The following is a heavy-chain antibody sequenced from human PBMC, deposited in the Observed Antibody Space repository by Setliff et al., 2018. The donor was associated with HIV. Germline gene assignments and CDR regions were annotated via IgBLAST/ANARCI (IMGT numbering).Heavy chain of an antibody. V-gene: IGHV4-38-2*02. D-gene: IGHD2-21*02. J-gene: IGHJ6*02. CDR3: ARAMRGVVVTNMYYYYGMDV. CDR2: IYHSGST. Sequence: SETLSLTCTVSGYSISSGYYWGWIRQPPGKGLEWIGSIYHSGSTYYNPSLKSRVTISVDTSKNQFSLKLSSVTAADTAVYYCARAMRGVVVTNMYYYYGMDVWGQGTTVTVTS. CDR1: GYSISSGYY.